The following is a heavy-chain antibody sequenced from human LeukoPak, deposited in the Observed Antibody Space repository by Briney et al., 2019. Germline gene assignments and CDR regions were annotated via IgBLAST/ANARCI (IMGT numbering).Heavy chain of an antibody. CDR1: GGSISSGSYY. D-gene: IGHD2-15*01. J-gene: IGHJ4*02. V-gene: IGHV4-61*02. CDR2: IYTSGST. CDR3: ARRNGIVYYFDY. Sequence: SETLSLTCTVSGGSISSGSYYWSWIRQPAGKGLEWIGRIYTSGSTNYNPSLKSRVTISVDTSKNQFSLKLSSVTAADTAVYYCARRNGIVYYFDYWGQGTLVTVSS.